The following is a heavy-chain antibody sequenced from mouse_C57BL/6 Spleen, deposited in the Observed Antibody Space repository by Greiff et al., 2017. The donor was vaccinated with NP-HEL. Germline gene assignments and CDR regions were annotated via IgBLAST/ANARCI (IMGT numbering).Heavy chain of an antibody. J-gene: IGHJ4*01. CDR3: ARYLYGSSYENYAMDY. Sequence: VQLQQSGAEVARPGASVKLSCKASGYTFTSYGISWVKQRTGQGLEWIGEIYPRSGNTYYNEKFKGKATLTADKSSSTAYMELRSLTSEDSAVYFCARYLYGSSYENYAMDYWGQGTSVTVSS. D-gene: IGHD1-1*01. V-gene: IGHV1-81*01. CDR2: IYPRSGNT. CDR1: GYTFTSYG.